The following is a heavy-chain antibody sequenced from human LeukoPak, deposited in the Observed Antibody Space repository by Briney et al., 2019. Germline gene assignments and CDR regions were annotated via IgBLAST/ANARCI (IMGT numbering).Heavy chain of an antibody. CDR2: IRTDGRST. CDR3: ASTGFLGGERIIDY. D-gene: IGHD3-16*01. Sequence: GGSLRLSCAASGFTFSNYWMHWVRQAPGKGLVWVSRIRTDGRSTTYAESVEGRFTISRDNAKNTLYLQMDSLRVEGTAVYYCASTGFLGGERIIDYWGQGTLVTVSS. CDR1: GFTFSNYW. J-gene: IGHJ4*02. V-gene: IGHV3-74*01.